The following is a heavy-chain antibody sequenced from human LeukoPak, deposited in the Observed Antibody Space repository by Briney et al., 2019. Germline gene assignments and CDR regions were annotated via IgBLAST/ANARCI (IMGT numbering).Heavy chain of an antibody. Sequence: PSETLSLTCTVSGGSISSYYWSWIRQPPGKGLEWIGYIYYTGSTTYNPSLKSRVTISVDTSMNQFSLRLSSVTAADTAVYYCARGGPRRDGYNADYWGQGTLVTVSS. CDR2: IYYTGST. CDR1: GGSISSYY. D-gene: IGHD5-24*01. J-gene: IGHJ4*02. CDR3: ARGGPRRDGYNADY. V-gene: IGHV4-59*01.